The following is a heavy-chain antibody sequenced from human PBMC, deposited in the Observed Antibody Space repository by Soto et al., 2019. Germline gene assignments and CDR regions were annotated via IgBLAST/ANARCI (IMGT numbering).Heavy chain of an antibody. V-gene: IGHV3-23*01. CDR2: ISGSDGKT. CDR1: GFSSGSYA. J-gene: IGHJ4*02. CDR3: ARWSYLDY. D-gene: IGHD3-3*01. Sequence: GGSLRRSWAASGFSSGSYARSWGRQAPGKGLEWVSTISGSDGKTFYADSVKGRFSISRDTSQSTLYLQMNSLRADDTAMYYCARWSYLDYWGQGTRVTVSS.